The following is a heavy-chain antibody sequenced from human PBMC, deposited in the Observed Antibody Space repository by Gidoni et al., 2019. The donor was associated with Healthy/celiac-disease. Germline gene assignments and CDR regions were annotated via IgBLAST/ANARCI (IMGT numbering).Heavy chain of an antibody. J-gene: IGHJ3*02. CDR1: RGSISSSSYY. V-gene: IGHV4-39*01. CDR3: ARRRITMVAFDI. Sequence: QLQLQESGPGLVKPSETLSLTCTVSRGSISSSSYYWGWIRQPPGKGLEWIGSIYYSGSTYYNPSLKSRVTISVDTSKNQFSLKLSSVTAADTAVYYCARRRITMVAFDIWGQGTMVTVSS. D-gene: IGHD3-10*01. CDR2: IYYSGST.